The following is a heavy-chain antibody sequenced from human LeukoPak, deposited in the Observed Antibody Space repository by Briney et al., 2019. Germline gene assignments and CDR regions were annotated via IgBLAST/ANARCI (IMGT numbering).Heavy chain of an antibody. V-gene: IGHV3-30*02. Sequence: PGGSMRLSCAASGFTFSSYGMHWVRQAPGKGLEWVAFIRYDGSNKCYADSVKGRFTISRDNSKNTLYLQMNSLRAEDTAVYYCAKMWRVRGVTLLDYWGQGTLVTVDS. CDR3: AKMWRVRGVTLLDY. CDR2: IRYDGSNK. CDR1: GFTFSSYG. D-gene: IGHD3-10*01. J-gene: IGHJ4*02.